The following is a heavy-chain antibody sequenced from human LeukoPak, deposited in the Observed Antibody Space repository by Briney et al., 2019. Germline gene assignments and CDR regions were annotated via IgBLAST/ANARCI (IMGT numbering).Heavy chain of an antibody. V-gene: IGHV1-18*01. CDR2: ISAYNGNT. CDR1: GCTFTSYG. CDR3: ARFVEYSSSRGDDY. D-gene: IGHD6-6*01. Sequence: ASVKVSCKASGCTFTSYGISWVRQAPGQGLEWMGWISAYNGNTNYAQKLQGRVTMTTDTSTSTAYMELRSLRSDDTAVYYCARFVEYSSSRGDDYWGQGTLVTVSS. J-gene: IGHJ4*02.